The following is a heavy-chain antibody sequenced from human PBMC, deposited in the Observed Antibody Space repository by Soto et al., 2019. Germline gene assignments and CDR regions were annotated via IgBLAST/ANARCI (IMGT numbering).Heavy chain of an antibody. D-gene: IGHD6-19*01. V-gene: IGHV3-66*01. CDR1: GFTVSSYH. Sequence: GGSLRLSCAASGFTVSSYHMSWVRQAPGKGLEWVSVLYSAGSADFADSVKGRFTISRDNSKNTLYLQMNSLRAEDTAVYYCARDSAGRGDYFDYWGQGTLVTVSS. CDR3: ARDSAGRGDYFDY. CDR2: LYSAGSA. J-gene: IGHJ4*02.